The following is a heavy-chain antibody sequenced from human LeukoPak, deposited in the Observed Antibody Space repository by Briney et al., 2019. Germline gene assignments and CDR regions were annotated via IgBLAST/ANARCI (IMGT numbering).Heavy chain of an antibody. CDR2: INHGGST. J-gene: IGHJ4*02. CDR3: ASRSPKLAGDDY. CDR1: GGSFSGYY. V-gene: IGHV4-34*01. Sequence: SETLSLTCAVYGGSFSGYYWSWIRQPPGKGLEWIGEINHGGSTIYNPSLKSRVTISVDTSKNQFSLNLSSVTAADTAVYYCASRSPKLAGDDYWGQGTLVTISS. D-gene: IGHD3-3*02.